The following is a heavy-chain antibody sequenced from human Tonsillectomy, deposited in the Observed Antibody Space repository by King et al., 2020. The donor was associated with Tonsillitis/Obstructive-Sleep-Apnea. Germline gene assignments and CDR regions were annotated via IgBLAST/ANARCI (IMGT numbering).Heavy chain of an antibody. V-gene: IGHV4-39*01. J-gene: IGHJ3*02. CDR2: IYYSGST. D-gene: IGHD4-17*01. CDR3: RSTVTDGAPDAFDI. CDR1: GGSISSSSYY. Sequence: QLQESGPGLVKPSETLSLTCTVSGGSISSSSYYWGWIRQPPGKGLEWIGSIYYSGSTYYNPSLKSRVTISVDTSKNQFSLKLSSVTAADTAVYYCRSTVTDGAPDAFDIWGQGTMVTVSS.